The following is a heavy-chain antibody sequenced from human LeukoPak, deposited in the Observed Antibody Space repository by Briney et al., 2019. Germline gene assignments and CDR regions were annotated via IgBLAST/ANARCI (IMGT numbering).Heavy chain of an antibody. CDR2: ISGSGGST. J-gene: IGHJ3*02. CDR1: GFTFSSYA. Sequence: PRGSLRLSCAASGFTFSSYAMSWVRQAPGKGLEWVSAISGSGGSTYYADSVKGRFTISRDNSKNTLYLQMNSLRAEDTAVYYCAKDRCSGGSCYSDDAFDIWGQGTMVTVSS. V-gene: IGHV3-23*01. CDR3: AKDRCSGGSCYSDDAFDI. D-gene: IGHD2-15*01.